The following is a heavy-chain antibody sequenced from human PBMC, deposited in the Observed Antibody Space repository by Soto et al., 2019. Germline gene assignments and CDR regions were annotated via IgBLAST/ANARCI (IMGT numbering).Heavy chain of an antibody. CDR2: INWNGGST. J-gene: IGHJ6*02. V-gene: IGHV3-20*04. CDR3: ARGVTYYYDSSGYRFGMDV. CDR1: GFPFDDYG. D-gene: IGHD3-22*01. Sequence: PGGSLRLSCAASGFPFDDYGMSWVRQAPGKGLEWVSGINWNGGSTGYADSVKGRFTISRDNAKNSLYLQMNSLRAEDTALYYCARGVTYYYDSSGYRFGMDVWGQGTTVTVSS.